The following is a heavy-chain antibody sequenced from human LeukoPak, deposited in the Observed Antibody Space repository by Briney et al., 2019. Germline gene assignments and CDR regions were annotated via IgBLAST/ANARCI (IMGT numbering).Heavy chain of an antibody. D-gene: IGHD2-21*02. V-gene: IGHV3-74*01. CDR3: ASELAHCVGDCLKN. CDR1: GFTFSSYW. CDR2: INSDGSST. J-gene: IGHJ4*02. Sequence: GGSLRLSCAASGFTFSSYWMHWVRQAPGKGLVWVSRINSDGSSTSYADSVKGRFTVFRDNAESTLYLQMNSLRAEDTAVYYCASELAHCVGDCLKNWGQGTQVTVSS.